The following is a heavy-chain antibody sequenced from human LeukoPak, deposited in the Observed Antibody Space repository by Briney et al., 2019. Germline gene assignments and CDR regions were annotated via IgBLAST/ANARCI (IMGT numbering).Heavy chain of an antibody. V-gene: IGHV1-18*01. J-gene: IGHJ4*02. CDR2: ISAYNGNT. CDR3: ARMPLGYCSGGSCYYFDY. CDR1: GYTFTSYG. D-gene: IGHD2-15*01. Sequence: ASVKVSCKASGYTFTSYGISWVRQAPGQGLEWMGRISAYNGNTNYAQKRQGRVTMTTDTSTSTAYMELRSLRSDDTAGYYCARMPLGYCSGGSCYYFDYWGQGTLVTVSS.